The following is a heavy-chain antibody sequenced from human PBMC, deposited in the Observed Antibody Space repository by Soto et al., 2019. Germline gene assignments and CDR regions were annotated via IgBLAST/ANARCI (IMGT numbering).Heavy chain of an antibody. J-gene: IGHJ6*02. CDR3: ARALSSYGMDV. V-gene: IGHV3-33*01. CDR1: GFTFSSYG. Sequence: PGESLKISCAASGFTFSSYGMHWVRQAPGKGLEWVAVIWYDGSNKYYADSVKGRFTISRDNSKNTLYLQMNSLRAEDTAVYYCARALSSYGMDVWGQGTTVTVPS. CDR2: IWYDGSNK. D-gene: IGHD6-13*01.